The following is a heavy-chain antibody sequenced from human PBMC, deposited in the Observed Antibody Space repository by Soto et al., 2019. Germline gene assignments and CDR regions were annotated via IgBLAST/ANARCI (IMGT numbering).Heavy chain of an antibody. J-gene: IGHJ4*02. CDR1: GFTFSNYW. CDR2: IKEDGSEK. V-gene: IGHV3-7*01. Sequence: GSLRLSCAASGFTFSNYWMTWVRQAPGKGLEWVANIKEDGSEKHYVDSVKGRFTISRDNAKNSLYLQMNSLRVEDTAVYFCSRDVVVGAKALNYWGQGTLVTVSS. CDR3: SRDVVVGAKALNY. D-gene: IGHD2-15*01.